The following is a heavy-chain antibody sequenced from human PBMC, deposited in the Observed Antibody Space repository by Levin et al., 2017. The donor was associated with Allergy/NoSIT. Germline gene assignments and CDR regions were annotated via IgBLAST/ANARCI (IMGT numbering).Heavy chain of an antibody. D-gene: IGHD5-24*01. V-gene: IGHV4-39*07. CDR2: ISYSGRT. Sequence: KASETLSLTCTVSGASINSNNFHWGWIRQPPGKGLEWMGTISYSGRTFYNPSLASRVTISIDTSMNHFSVRLTSLTAADTAVYYCTKERWGSTAPDVWGQGTLVTVSS. J-gene: IGHJ4*02. CDR1: GASINSNNFH. CDR3: TKERWGSTAPDV.